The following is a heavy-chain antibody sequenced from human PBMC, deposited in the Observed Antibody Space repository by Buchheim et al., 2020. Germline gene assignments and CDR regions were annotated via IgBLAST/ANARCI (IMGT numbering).Heavy chain of an antibody. CDR2: INEDRSIT. V-gene: IGHV3-74*01. CDR3: GRDLSGSQDN. CDR1: GFTFSTYW. J-gene: IGHJ4*02. D-gene: IGHD1-26*01. Sequence: EVQLVESGGGLVQPGGSLRLSCAASGFTFSTYWMHWVRQVPGKGLVWVSRINEDRSITDYADSVKGRFTISRDNAENTLYLHMNSLIVENTAMYYFGRDLSGSQDNWGQGTL.